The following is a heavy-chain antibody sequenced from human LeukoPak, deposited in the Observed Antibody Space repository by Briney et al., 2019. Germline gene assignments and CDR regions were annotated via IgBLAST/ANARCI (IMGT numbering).Heavy chain of an antibody. D-gene: IGHD3-9*01. CDR2: INHSGST. CDR1: GGSFSGYY. J-gene: IGHJ4*02. CDR3: ARAYDILTGYSKGYFDY. V-gene: IGHV4-34*01. Sequence: SETLSLTCAVYGGSFSGYYWSWIRQPPGKGLEWIWEINHSGSTNYNPSLKSRVTISVDTSKNQFSLKLSSVTAADTAVYYCARAYDILTGYSKGYFDYWGQGTLVTVSS.